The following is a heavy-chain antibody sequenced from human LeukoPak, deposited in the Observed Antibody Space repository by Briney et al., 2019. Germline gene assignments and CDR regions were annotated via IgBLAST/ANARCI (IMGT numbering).Heavy chain of an antibody. CDR2: TSSSDDGK. CDR3: AKAPVTSCRGAFCYPFDS. V-gene: IGHV3-23*01. J-gene: IGHJ4*02. Sequence: PGGSLRLSCTVSGFSLSSYAMSWVRRAPGKGLEWVSATSSSDDGKYYADSVRGRFTISRDNSRNTMYLQMNSLRAEDADVYYCAKAPVTSCRGAFCYPFDSWGQGTLVTVSS. D-gene: IGHD2-15*01. CDR1: GFSLSSYA.